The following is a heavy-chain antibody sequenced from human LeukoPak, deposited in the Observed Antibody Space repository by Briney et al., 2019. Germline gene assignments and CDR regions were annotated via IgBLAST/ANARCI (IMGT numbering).Heavy chain of an antibody. J-gene: IGHJ4*02. V-gene: IGHV1-24*01. CDR2: FDPEDGET. D-gene: IGHD6-6*01. CDR3: ATASGIYSSSSLDY. CDR1: GYTLTELP. Sequence: GASVKVSCKVSGYTLTELPMHWVRQAPGKGLEWMGGFDPEDGETIYAQKFQGRVTMTEDTSTDTAYMELSSLRSEDTAVYYCATASGIYSSSSLDYWGQGTLVTVSS.